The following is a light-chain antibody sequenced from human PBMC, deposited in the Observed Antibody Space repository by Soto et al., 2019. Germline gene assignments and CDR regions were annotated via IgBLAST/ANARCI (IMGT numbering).Light chain of an antibody. CDR1: QRISSW. J-gene: IGKJ1*01. V-gene: IGKV1-5*01. CDR3: QQYNGYSPWT. Sequence: DIQVSQSLSTLSASVGDRVTITCRASQRISSWLAWYQQKPGKAPKLLIYDASSLESGVPSRFSGSGSGTEFTLTISSLQPDDFATYYCQQYNGYSPWTFGQGTKVDI. CDR2: DAS.